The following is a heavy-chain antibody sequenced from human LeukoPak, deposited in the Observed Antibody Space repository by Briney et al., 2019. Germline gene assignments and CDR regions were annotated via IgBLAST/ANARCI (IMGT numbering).Heavy chain of an antibody. CDR3: ARGRARRGARVVAATGYLDY. Sequence: SETLSLTCTVSGGSISSSSYYWGWIRQPPGKGLEWIGSIYYSGSTYYNPSLKSRVTISVDTSKNQFSLKLSSVTAADTAVYYCARGRARRGARVVAATGYLDYWGQGTLVTVSS. D-gene: IGHD2-15*01. V-gene: IGHV4-39*01. CDR2: IYYSGST. J-gene: IGHJ4*02. CDR1: GGSISSSSYY.